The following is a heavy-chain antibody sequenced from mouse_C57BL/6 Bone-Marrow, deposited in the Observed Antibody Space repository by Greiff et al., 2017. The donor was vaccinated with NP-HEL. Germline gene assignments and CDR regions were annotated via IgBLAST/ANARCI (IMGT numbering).Heavy chain of an antibody. J-gene: IGHJ1*03. CDR1: GYTFTDYY. D-gene: IGHD1-1*01. CDR2: IFPGSGSP. Sequence: VQLQQSGPELVKPGASVKISCKASGYTFTDYYINWVKQRPGQGLEWIGWIFPGSGSPYYNEKFKGKATLTVDKSSSTAYMLLSSLTSEDSAVYFCARGITTVVARYFDVWGTGTTVTVSS. CDR3: ARGITTVVARYFDV. V-gene: IGHV1-75*01.